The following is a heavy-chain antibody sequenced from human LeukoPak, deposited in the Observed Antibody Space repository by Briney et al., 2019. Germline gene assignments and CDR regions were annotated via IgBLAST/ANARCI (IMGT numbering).Heavy chain of an antibody. J-gene: IGHJ4*02. D-gene: IGHD3-10*02. CDR2: IYSGGDT. Sequence: PGGSLRLSCAASGFTVSSSHMTWVRQAVGKGVEWVSFIYSGGDTSYAVSVKGRFTISRDNSKNTLYLQMDSLRAEDTAVYYCARIYNYVFDYWGQGTLVTVSS. CDR3: ARIYNYVFDY. V-gene: IGHV3-53*01. CDR1: GFTVSSSH.